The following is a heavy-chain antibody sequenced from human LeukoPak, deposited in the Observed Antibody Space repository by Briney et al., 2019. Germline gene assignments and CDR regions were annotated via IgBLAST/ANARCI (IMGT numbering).Heavy chain of an antibody. J-gene: IGHJ4*02. CDR1: GFTFSSYS. V-gene: IGHV3-48*01. CDR3: ARDEPGYGEFLLY. CDR2: ISSSSSTI. Sequence: GGSLRPSCAASGFTFSSYSRNWVGQAPGKGREWVSYISSSSSTIYYADSVKGRFTISRDNAKNSLYLQMNSLRAEDTAVYYCARDEPGYGEFLLYWGQGTLVTVSS. D-gene: IGHD3-10*01.